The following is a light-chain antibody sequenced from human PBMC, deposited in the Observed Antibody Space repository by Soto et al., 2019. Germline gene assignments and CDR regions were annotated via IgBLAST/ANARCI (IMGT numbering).Light chain of an antibody. CDR3: VSWVSSLSVV. Sequence: QSVLTQPPSVSAAPGQKVTISCSGRSSNIGNNYVFWYQQLPGTAPKLLIYENDKRPSGISDRFSGSNSGASATLDITGLLTGDEADYYCVSWVSSLSVVFGGGTQLTVL. CDR2: END. J-gene: IGLJ7*01. CDR1: SSNIGNNY. V-gene: IGLV1-51*02.